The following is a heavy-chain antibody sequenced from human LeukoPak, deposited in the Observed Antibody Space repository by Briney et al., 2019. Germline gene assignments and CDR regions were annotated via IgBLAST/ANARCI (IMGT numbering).Heavy chain of an antibody. V-gene: IGHV3-23*01. Sequence: GGSLRLSCAASGFTFSSYAMSWVRQAPGKGLEWVSAISGSGGSTYYADSVKGRFTISRDNSKNTLYLQMNSLRAEDTAVYYCAKDERAGRSGWQFDYWGQGTLVTVSS. D-gene: IGHD6-19*01. CDR3: AKDERAGRSGWQFDY. CDR1: GFTFSSYA. J-gene: IGHJ4*02. CDR2: ISGSGGST.